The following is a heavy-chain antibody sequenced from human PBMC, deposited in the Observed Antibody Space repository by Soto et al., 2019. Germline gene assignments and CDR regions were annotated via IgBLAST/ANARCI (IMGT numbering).Heavy chain of an antibody. CDR2: INAGNGNT. D-gene: IGHD3-3*01. CDR3: ASGYDFWSGGAYMDV. J-gene: IGHJ6*03. V-gene: IGHV1-3*01. Sequence: QVQLVQSGAEVKKPGASVKVSCKASGYTFTSYAMHWVRQAPGQRLEWMGWINAGNGNTKYSQKFQGRVTITRDTSASTAYMGLSSLRSEDTAVYYCASGYDFWSGGAYMDVWGKGTTVTVSS. CDR1: GYTFTSYA.